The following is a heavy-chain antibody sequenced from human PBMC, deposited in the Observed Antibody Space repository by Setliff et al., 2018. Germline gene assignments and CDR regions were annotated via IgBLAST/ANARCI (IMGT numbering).Heavy chain of an antibody. CDR2: INPNSGGT. Sequence: GASVKVSCKASGYTFTGYYMHWVRQAPGQGLEWMGWINPNSGGTNYAQKFQGWVTMTRDTSISTAYMELSRLRSDDTAVYYCATESLLRYFDLVGNPYAFDIWGQGTMVTVSS. D-gene: IGHD3-9*01. V-gene: IGHV1-2*04. J-gene: IGHJ3*02. CDR3: ATESLLRYFDLVGNPYAFDI. CDR1: GYTFTGYY.